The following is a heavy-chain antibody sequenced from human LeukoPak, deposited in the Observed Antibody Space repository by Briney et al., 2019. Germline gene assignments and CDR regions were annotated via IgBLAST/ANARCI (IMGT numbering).Heavy chain of an antibody. V-gene: IGHV3-30*18. CDR3: AKGRQEWWTFDALDI. D-gene: IGHD2-8*01. Sequence: GGSLRLSCAASGFTFSSYGMHWVRQAPGKALEWAALISFDGSKKYYADSVKGRFTISRDSSKNTLYLQMNSLIPDDTAVFSCAKGRQEWWTFDALDIWGQGTMVTVSS. CDR1: GFTFSSYG. CDR2: ISFDGSKK. J-gene: IGHJ3*02.